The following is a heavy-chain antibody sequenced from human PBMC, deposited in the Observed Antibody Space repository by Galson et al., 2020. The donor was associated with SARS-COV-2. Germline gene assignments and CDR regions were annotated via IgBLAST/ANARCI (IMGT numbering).Heavy chain of an antibody. CDR2: ISCGGTNK. D-gene: IGHD2-8*01. CDR1: GFTFKDYA. J-gene: IGHJ4*02. Sequence: GGSLRLSCTASGFTFKDYAMHWIRQAPGKGPEWVASISCGGTNKFYGDSVKGRLTVSRDDSINTLFLEASSLRIEDTAFYYCAKDGECCPQGVCWPGHYWGQGTLVTVSS. V-gene: IGHV3-30*18. CDR3: AKDGECCPQGVCWPGHY.